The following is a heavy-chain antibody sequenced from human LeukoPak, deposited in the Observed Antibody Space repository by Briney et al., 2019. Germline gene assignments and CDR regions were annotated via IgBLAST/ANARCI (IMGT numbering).Heavy chain of an antibody. J-gene: IGHJ2*01. CDR3: TREDNWYFDL. V-gene: IGHV3-11*05. CDR2: ISTGSTYT. CDR1: GFTFSDYY. Sequence: PGGSLRLSCAASGFTFSDYYMTWIRQAPGMGLEWLSYISTGSTYTNYANSVKGRFTISRDNAKNSLYLQLNSLRAEDTAVYYCTREDNWYFDLWGRGTLVTVSS.